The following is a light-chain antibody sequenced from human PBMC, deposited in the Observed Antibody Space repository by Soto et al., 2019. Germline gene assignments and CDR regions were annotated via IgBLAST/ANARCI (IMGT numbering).Light chain of an antibody. CDR2: WAS. V-gene: IGKV4-1*01. CDR3: QQLERYPST. CDR1: QNVLYSSNNKNQ. Sequence: DIVMTQSPDSLAVSLGERATINCKSSQNVLYSSNNKNQLAWYQQKPGQPPKLLIYWASTRESGVPDRFSGSGSGTDFILTISSLQSEDVAVYFCQQLERYPSTFGGGTKVEIK. J-gene: IGKJ4*01.